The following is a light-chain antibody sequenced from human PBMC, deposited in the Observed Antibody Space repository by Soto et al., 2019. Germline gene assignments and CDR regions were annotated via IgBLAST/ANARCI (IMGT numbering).Light chain of an antibody. V-gene: IGLV2-14*01. CDR2: EVN. J-gene: IGLJ1*01. Sequence: QSALAQPASVSGAPGQSITISCAGTSSDVGGFRYVSWFQHLPGKAPKLVIYEVNNRPSGVSNRFSGSKSGNTASLTISGLQAEDEADYYCTSYSSGSAPYVFGTGTNVNVL. CDR1: SSDVGGFRY. CDR3: TSYSSGSAPYV.